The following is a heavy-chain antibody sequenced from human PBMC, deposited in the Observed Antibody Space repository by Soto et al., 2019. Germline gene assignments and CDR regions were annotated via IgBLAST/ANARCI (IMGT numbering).Heavy chain of an antibody. CDR2: ISGSGTTV. Sequence: QVHLVESGGGLVKPGGPLRLSCAASGFTFRDSYMTWIRQAPGKGLEWMSYISGSGTTVDYSDSVKGRFTISRDNAQNALYLQMNSLRADDTAVYYWARDTYQYSSTWYDVYWGQGILVTVSS. D-gene: IGHD2-2*01. V-gene: IGHV3-11*01. CDR3: ARDTYQYSSTWYDVY. J-gene: IGHJ4*02. CDR1: GFTFRDSY.